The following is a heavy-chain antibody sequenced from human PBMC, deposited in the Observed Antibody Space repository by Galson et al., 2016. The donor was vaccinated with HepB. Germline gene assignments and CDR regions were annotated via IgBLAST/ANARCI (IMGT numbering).Heavy chain of an antibody. CDR3: AKAAYSFHFNYYY. D-gene: IGHD6-13*01. CDR1: GFTFSRYE. CDR2: IKQDGSEK. V-gene: IGHV3-7*01. J-gene: IGHJ4*02. Sequence: SLRLSCAASGFTFSRYEMNWVRQAPGKGLEWVANIKQDGSEKYYVDSVKGRFTISRDNAKNSLYLQMNSLRAEDTAVYYCAKAAYSFHFNYYYGGQGTLVTSSS.